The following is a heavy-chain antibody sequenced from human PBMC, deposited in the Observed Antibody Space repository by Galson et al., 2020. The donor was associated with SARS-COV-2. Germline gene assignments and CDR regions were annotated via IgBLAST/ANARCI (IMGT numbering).Heavy chain of an antibody. J-gene: IGHJ4*02. Sequence: GGSLRLSCAASGFTFSSYAMHWVRQAPGKGLEWVAVISYDGSNKYYAASVKGRFTISRDNSKNTLYLQMNSLRAEDTAVYYCARGDGSYRTYFDYCGQGTLVTVSS. CDR3: ARGDGSYRTYFDY. CDR1: GFTFSSYA. D-gene: IGHD1-26*01. CDR2: ISYDGSNK. V-gene: IGHV3-30*01.